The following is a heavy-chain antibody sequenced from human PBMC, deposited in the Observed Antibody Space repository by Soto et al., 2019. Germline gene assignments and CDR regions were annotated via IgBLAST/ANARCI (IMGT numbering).Heavy chain of an antibody. Sequence: GGSLRLSCAASGFSFTIYALSWVRQAPGKGLEWVSTISGSDGKTYYADSVKGRFSISRDTSKTTLYLQMNSLRVEDTAVYYCARWSFLDYWGQGTRVTVSS. V-gene: IGHV3-23*01. J-gene: IGHJ4*02. CDR1: GFSFTIYA. CDR2: ISGSDGKT. D-gene: IGHD1-26*01. CDR3: ARWSFLDY.